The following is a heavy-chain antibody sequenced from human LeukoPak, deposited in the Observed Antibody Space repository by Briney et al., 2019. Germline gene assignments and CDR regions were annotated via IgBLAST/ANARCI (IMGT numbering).Heavy chain of an antibody. D-gene: IGHD3-3*01. CDR2: ISSSGSTI. CDR1: GFTFSSYE. V-gene: IGHV3-48*03. CDR3: ARDDFWSAPYSMDV. Sequence: GGSLRLSCAASGFTFSSYEMNWVRQAPGKGLEWVSYISSSGSTIYYADSVKGRFTISRDNAKNSLYLQMNSLRAEDTAVYYCARDDFWSAPYSMDVWGQGTTVTVSS. J-gene: IGHJ6*02.